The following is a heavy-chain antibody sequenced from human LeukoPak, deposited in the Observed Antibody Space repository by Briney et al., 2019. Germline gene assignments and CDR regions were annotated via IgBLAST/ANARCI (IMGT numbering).Heavy chain of an antibody. Sequence: GGSLRLSCAASGFTFSDYYMSWIRQAPGKGLEWVSYISSSGSTIYYADSVKGRFTISRDNAKKSLYLQMNSLRAEDTAVYYCARDRYCSSTSCYEGVDYWGQGTLVTVSS. J-gene: IGHJ4*02. CDR3: ARDRYCSSTSCYEGVDY. D-gene: IGHD2-2*01. CDR2: ISSSGSTI. CDR1: GFTFSDYY. V-gene: IGHV3-11*01.